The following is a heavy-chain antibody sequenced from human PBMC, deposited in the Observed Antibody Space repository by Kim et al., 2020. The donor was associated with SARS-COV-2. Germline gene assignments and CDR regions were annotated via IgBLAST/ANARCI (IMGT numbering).Heavy chain of an antibody. Sequence: GGSLRLSCAASGFTFSDHSMSWIRQAPGKVLEWVSYISDSGSSIYYADSVKGRFTISRDNAKKSLYLYMDSLRAVDTAMYYCARPYGLTAAHWFDLWGQGTLVTVSS. D-gene: IGHD6-13*01. CDR3: ARPYGLTAAHWFDL. CDR2: ISDSGSSI. J-gene: IGHJ5*02. CDR1: GFTFSDHS. V-gene: IGHV3-11*04.